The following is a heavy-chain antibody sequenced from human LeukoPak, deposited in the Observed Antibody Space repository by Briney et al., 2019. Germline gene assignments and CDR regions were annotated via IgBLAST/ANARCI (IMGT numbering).Heavy chain of an antibody. V-gene: IGHV4-59*08. CDR2: IYYSGST. J-gene: IGHJ4*02. Sequence: SETLSLTCTVSGGSISSYYWSWIRQPPGKGLEWIGYIYYSGSTNYNPSLKSRVTISVDTSKNQFSLKLSSVTAADTAVYYCARLRGYSGYDSGGAAAGLYYFDYWGQGTLVTVSS. D-gene: IGHD5-12*01. CDR1: GGSISSYY. CDR3: ARLRGYSGYDSGGAAAGLYYFDY.